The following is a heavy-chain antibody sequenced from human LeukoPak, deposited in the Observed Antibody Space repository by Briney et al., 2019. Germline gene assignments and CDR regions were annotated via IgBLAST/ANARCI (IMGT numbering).Heavy chain of an antibody. CDR2: IYYSGST. V-gene: IGHV4-59*01. CDR1: GGSISSYY. D-gene: IGHD3-22*01. CDR3: ASLYDSYEDDAFDI. Sequence: SETLSLTCTVSGGSISSYYWSWIRQPPGKGLEWIGYIYYSGSTNYNPSLKSRVTISVDTSKNQFSLKLSSVTAVDTAVYYRASLYDSYEDDAFDIWGQGTMVTVSS. J-gene: IGHJ3*02.